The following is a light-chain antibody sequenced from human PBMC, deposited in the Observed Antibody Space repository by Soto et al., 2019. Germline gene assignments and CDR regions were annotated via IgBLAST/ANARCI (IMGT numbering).Light chain of an antibody. CDR2: GAS. CDR1: QSVSSN. CDR3: QQYNNWSRT. Sequence: TLSVSPGERATLTCRASQSVSSNLAWYQQKPGQAPRLLIYGASTRATGIPARFSGSGSETEFTLTISSLQSEDFAVYYCQQYNNWSRTFGQGTKGDIK. J-gene: IGKJ1*01. V-gene: IGKV3-15*01.